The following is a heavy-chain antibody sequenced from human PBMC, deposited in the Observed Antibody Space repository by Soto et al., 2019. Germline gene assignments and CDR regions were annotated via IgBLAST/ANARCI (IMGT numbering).Heavy chain of an antibody. D-gene: IGHD1-1*01. CDR2: ISSSSSYI. V-gene: IGHV3-21*01. CDR1: GFTFSSYS. Sequence: KPGGSLRLSCAASGFTFSSYSMNWVRQAPGKGLEWVSSISSSSSYIYYADSVKGRFTISRDNAKNSLYLQMNSLRAEDTAVYYCAGGTGTTHYYYGMYVWGQGTTVTVSS. CDR3: AGGTGTTHYYYGMYV. J-gene: IGHJ6*02.